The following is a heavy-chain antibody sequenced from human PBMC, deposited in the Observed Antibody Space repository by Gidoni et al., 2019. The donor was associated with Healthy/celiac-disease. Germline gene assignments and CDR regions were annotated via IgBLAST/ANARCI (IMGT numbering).Heavy chain of an antibody. V-gene: IGHV3-30*04. CDR1: GFTFSSYA. Sequence: QVQLVESGGGVVQPGRSLRLSCAASGFTFSSYAMHWVRQAPGKGLEWVAVISYDGSNKYYADSVKGRFTISRDNSKNTLYLQMNSLRAEDTAVYYCARDQEGGVLDYWGQGTLVTVSS. CDR3: ARDQEGGVLDY. CDR2: ISYDGSNK. J-gene: IGHJ4*02.